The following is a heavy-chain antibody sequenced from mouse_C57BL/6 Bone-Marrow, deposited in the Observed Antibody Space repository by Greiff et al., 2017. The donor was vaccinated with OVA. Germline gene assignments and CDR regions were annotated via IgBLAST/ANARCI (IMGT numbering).Heavy chain of an antibody. Sequence: VQLQESGPGLVQPSQSLSITCTVSGFSLTSYGVHWVRQPPGKGLEWLGVIWSGGSTDYNAAFISRLSISKDNSKSQVFFKMNSLQADDTAIYYCAKQIYYDPDWLAYWGQGTLVTVSA. J-gene: IGHJ3*01. CDR3: AKQIYYDPDWLAY. V-gene: IGHV2-4*01. CDR1: GFSLTSYG. D-gene: IGHD2-4*01. CDR2: IWSGGST.